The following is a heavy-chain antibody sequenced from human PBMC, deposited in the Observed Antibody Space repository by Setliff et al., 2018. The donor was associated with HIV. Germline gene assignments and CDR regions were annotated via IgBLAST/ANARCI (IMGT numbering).Heavy chain of an antibody. V-gene: IGHV4-34*01. Sequence: SETLSLTCSVSGGSISSNYWGWIRQPPGKGLEWIGETNPSGSTKYNPSLKSRVTISVDRSKNQFSLKLTSVTAADTAVYYCARGQDLGATWTGYYYYYMDVWGKGTTVTVSS. J-gene: IGHJ6*03. D-gene: IGHD1-26*01. CDR1: GGSISSNY. CDR3: ARGQDLGATWTGYYYYYMDV. CDR2: TNPSGST.